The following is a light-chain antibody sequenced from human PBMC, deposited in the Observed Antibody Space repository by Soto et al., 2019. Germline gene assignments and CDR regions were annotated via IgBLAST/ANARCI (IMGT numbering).Light chain of an antibody. Sequence: QSVLTQPASVSGSPGQSITISCTGTSSDVGGYNYVSWYQQHPGKAPKLMIYDVSNRPSGVSNRFSGSKSGNTASLTISGLQAEDKADYYCSSYTSSSTLYVVFGGGTKLTVL. V-gene: IGLV2-14*01. CDR1: SSDVGGYNY. CDR2: DVS. J-gene: IGLJ2*01. CDR3: SSYTSSSTLYVV.